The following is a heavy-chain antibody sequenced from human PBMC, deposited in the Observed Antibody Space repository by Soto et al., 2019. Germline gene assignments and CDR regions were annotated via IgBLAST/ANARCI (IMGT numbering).Heavy chain of an antibody. CDR2: IFPIFGTA. D-gene: IGHD3-10*01. V-gene: IGHV1-69*01. CDR1: GGTFNSHA. J-gene: IGHJ4*02. Sequence: QVHLVQSGAEVKKPGSSVKVSCKASGGTFNSHAFNWVRQAPGQGLEWMGGIFPIFGTANYAQKFQGRVMITADESTRTVYLELSSLRSEDTAVYYCARDLEFRDGNISHLDYWGQGTLVTVSS. CDR3: ARDLEFRDGNISHLDY.